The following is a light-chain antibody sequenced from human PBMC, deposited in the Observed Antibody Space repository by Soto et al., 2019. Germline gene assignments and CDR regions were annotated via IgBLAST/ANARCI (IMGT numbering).Light chain of an antibody. J-gene: IGKJ4*01. CDR3: QQYFTPPLS. V-gene: IGKV4-1*01. CDR2: WAS. CDR1: QSLFYSSNNRNY. Sequence: DIVMTQSPDSLAVSLGERATINCKSSQSLFYSSNNRNYLAWYQHKVGQPPKLLLYWASTRESGAPDRFSGSGSGTDFTLTISSLQAEDVAVYFCQQYFTPPLSFGGGTRVEIK.